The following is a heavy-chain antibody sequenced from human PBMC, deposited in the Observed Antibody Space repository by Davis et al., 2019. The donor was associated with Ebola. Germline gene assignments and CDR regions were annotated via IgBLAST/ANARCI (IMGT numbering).Heavy chain of an antibody. CDR1: GFTFSSSA. J-gene: IGHJ3*02. V-gene: IGHV3-64D*08. D-gene: IGHD3-10*01. CDR3: VKDRSGSYAFEI. Sequence: GGSLRLSFAASGFTFSSSAMHWRRQAPGKGLEYVAGINDNGRTIHYGESVKGRFTISRDKSKNTLYLQMSSLREEDTALYYCVKDRSGSYAFEIWGQGTGVTVSS. CDR2: INDNGRTI.